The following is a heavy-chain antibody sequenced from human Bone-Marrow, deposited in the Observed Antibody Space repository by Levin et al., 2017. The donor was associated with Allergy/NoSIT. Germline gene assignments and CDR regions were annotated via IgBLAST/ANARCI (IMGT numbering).Heavy chain of an antibody. CDR2: IDYSGST. J-gene: IGHJ6*03. V-gene: IGHV4-61*01. Sequence: PSETLSLTCTVSGASVSSGSNYWSWIRQSPGTGLEWIGCIDYSGSTKYNPSLRSRVTISADTSKNQFSLTLNSVTAADTAVYYCARDFDYYYYMDVWGKGTTVTVSS. CDR3: ARDFDYYYYMDV. CDR1: GASVSSGSNY.